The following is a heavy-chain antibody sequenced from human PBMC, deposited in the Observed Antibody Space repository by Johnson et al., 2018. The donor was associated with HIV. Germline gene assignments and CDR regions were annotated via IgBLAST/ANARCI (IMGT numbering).Heavy chain of an antibody. CDR2: IPYDGSHK. CDR1: GFTFSSYA. V-gene: IGHV3-30*04. Sequence: QVQLVESGGGVVQPGRSLRLSCAASGFTFSSYAMTWVRQAPGQGLEWVAVIPYDGSHKYYADSVKGRFTISRDNSKNPLYLQMNSLRADDTAVYYCARDDGGGGDAFDIWGQGTMVTVSS. J-gene: IGHJ3*02. D-gene: IGHD2-15*01. CDR3: ARDDGGGGDAFDI.